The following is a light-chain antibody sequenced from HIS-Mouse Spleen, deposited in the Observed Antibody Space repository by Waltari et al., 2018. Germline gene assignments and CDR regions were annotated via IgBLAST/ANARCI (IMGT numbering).Light chain of an antibody. CDR2: GAS. CDR3: QQYGSSAWT. V-gene: IGKV3-20*01. CDR1: QSVSSSY. J-gene: IGKJ1*01. Sequence: EIVLTQSPGTLSLPPWERATLSCRASQSVSSSYLAWYQQKPGQAPRLLIYGASSRATGIPDRFSGSGSGTDFTLTISRLEPEDFAVYYCQQYGSSAWTFGQGTKVEIK.